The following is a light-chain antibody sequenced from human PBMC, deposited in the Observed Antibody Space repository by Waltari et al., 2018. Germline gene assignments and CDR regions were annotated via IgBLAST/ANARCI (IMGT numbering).Light chain of an antibody. Sequence: IVLTQSPGTLSLSPGERATLSCRASQSVSSSYLAWYQQKPGQAPRLLIYDTSSRATGIPDRFSGSGSGTDFTLTISRLEPEDFAVYYCQQYGSLWTFGQGTKVEIK. V-gene: IGKV3-20*01. CDR2: DTS. CDR1: QSVSSSY. J-gene: IGKJ1*01. CDR3: QQYGSLWT.